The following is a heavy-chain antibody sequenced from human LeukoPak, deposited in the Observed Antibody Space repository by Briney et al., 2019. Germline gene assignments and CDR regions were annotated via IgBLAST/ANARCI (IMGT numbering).Heavy chain of an antibody. V-gene: IGHV3-72*01. D-gene: IGHD3-10*01. Sequence: HSGGSLRLSCAASGFTFSPHYMDWVRQSPGQGLEWVGLIRNKANGYTTIYAASVKGRFTNSRDDSKNSVYLQMDSLKTEDTAVYYCGDLGSAGTDHWGQGTLVTVSS. CDR2: IRNKANGYTT. CDR3: GDLGSAGTDH. CDR1: GFTFSPHY. J-gene: IGHJ4*02.